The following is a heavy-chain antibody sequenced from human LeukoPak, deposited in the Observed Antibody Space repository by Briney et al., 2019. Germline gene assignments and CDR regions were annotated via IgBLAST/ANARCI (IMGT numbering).Heavy chain of an antibody. CDR1: GFTFSSYE. V-gene: IGHV3-48*03. CDR3: ARARKAYYFDY. CDR2: ISSSGSTI. J-gene: IGHJ4*02. Sequence: GGSLRLSCAASGFTFSSYEMNWVRQAPGKGLEWVSYISSSGSTIYYADSVKGRFTISRDNAKNSLYLQMNSLRAEDTAVYYCARARKAYYFDYWGQGTLVPVSS.